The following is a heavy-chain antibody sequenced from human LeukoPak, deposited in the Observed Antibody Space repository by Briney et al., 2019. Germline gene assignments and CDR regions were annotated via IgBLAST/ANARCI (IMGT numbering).Heavy chain of an antibody. CDR3: ARDQGLTGYFDY. J-gene: IGHJ4*02. CDR1: GYTLTRHY. V-gene: IGHV1-46*01. D-gene: IGHD3-9*01. Sequence: ASVKVSCKTSGYTLTRHYMHWVRLAPGQGLEWMGIINPSGGSTSYAQKFQGRVTMTRDTSTSTVYMELSSLRSEDTAVYYCARDQGLTGYFDYWGQGTLVTVSS. CDR2: INPSGGST.